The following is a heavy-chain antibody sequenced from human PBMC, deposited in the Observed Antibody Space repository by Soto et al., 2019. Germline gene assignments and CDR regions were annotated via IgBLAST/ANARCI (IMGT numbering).Heavy chain of an antibody. Sequence: PSETLSLTCTVSGGSINTGPHYWGWIRQPPGKGLEWIGSIYYSGSTYYNPSLKSRVTISVDTSKNQFSLKLSSVTAADTAVYYCARRATMVRGTPYCYGMDVWGQGTTVTVSS. V-gene: IGHV4-39*01. CDR3: ARRATMVRGTPYCYGMDV. D-gene: IGHD3-10*01. CDR2: IYYSGST. CDR1: GGSINTGPHY. J-gene: IGHJ6*02.